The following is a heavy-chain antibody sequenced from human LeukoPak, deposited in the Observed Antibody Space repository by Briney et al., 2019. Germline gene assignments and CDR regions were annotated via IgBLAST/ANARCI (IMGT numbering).Heavy chain of an antibody. CDR2: ISSSGSTI. D-gene: IGHD1-26*01. CDR1: GFTFSSYE. V-gene: IGHV3-48*03. Sequence: PGGSLRLSCAASGFTFSSYEMNWVRQAPGKGLVWVSYISSSGSTIYYADSVKGRFTISRDNAKNSLCLQMNSLRAEDTAVYYCARDPSPVSGSYYCDYWDQGTLVTVSS. J-gene: IGHJ4*02. CDR3: ARDPSPVSGSYYCDY.